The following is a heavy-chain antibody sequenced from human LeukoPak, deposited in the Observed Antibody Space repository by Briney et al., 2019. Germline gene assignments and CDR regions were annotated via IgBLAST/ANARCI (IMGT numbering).Heavy chain of an antibody. CDR2: INHSGST. J-gene: IGHJ4*02. CDR3: ARTTMYSRRIDY. CDR1: GGSISTYY. V-gene: IGHV4-34*01. Sequence: SETLSLTCTLSGGSISTYYWSWIRQPPGKGLKWIGEINHSGSTNYNPSLKSRVTISVDTSKNQFSLKLSSVTAADTAVYYCARTTMYSRRIDYWGQGTLVTVSS. D-gene: IGHD6-13*01.